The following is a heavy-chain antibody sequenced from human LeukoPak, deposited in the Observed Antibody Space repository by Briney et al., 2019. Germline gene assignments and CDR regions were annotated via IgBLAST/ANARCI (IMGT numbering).Heavy chain of an antibody. J-gene: IGHJ4*02. Sequence: GGSLRLSCAASGFTFSSYAMSWVRQAPGKGLEWVSAISGSGGSTYYVDSVKGRFTISRDNSKNTLYLQMNSLRAKDTAVYYCAKGGYRYYYGSGSYYNWGQGTLVTVSS. CDR2: ISGSGGST. V-gene: IGHV3-23*01. CDR3: AKGGYRYYYGSGSYYN. CDR1: GFTFSSYA. D-gene: IGHD3-10*01.